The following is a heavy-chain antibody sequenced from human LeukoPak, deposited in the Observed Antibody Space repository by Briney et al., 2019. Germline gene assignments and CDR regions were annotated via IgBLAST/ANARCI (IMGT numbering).Heavy chain of an antibody. CDR3: ARCLGIVEASHWFYY. CDR2: ISSTGGTI. CDR1: GFTFSSHS. J-gene: IGHJ4*02. Sequence: GGSLRLSCAASGFTFSSHSMNWVRQAPGKGLEWVSYISSTGGTIYYADSVKGRFTISRDNAKNSLYLQMNSLRDEDTAVYYCARCLGIVEASHWFYYWGQGTLVTVSS. D-gene: IGHD1-26*01. V-gene: IGHV3-48*02.